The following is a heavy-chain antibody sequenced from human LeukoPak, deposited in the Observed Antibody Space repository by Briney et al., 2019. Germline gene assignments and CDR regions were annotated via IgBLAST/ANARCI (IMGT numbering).Heavy chain of an antibody. CDR1: GGSFSGYY. Sequence: SETLSLTCAVYGGSFSGYYWSWIRQPPGKGLEWIGEINHSGSTNYNPSLKSRVTISVDTSKNQFSLKLSSVTAADTAVYYCARVLWAAAGTRWFDPWGQGTLVTVSS. CDR3: ARVLWAAAGTRWFDP. D-gene: IGHD6-13*01. V-gene: IGHV4-34*01. J-gene: IGHJ5*02. CDR2: INHSGST.